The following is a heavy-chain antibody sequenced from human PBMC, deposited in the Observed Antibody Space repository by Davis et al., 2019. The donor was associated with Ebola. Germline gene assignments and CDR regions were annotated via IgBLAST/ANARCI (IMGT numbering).Heavy chain of an antibody. D-gene: IGHD3-10*01. CDR1: GGSISSGGYY. Sequence: PSETLSLTCTVSGGSISSGGYYWSWIRQHPGKGLEWIRYIYYSGSTYYNPSLKSRVTISVDTSKNQFSLKLSSVTAADTAVYYCARAGWFGELKRDWFDPWGQGTLVTVSS. CDR2: IYYSGST. J-gene: IGHJ5*02. V-gene: IGHV4-31*03. CDR3: ARAGWFGELKRDWFDP.